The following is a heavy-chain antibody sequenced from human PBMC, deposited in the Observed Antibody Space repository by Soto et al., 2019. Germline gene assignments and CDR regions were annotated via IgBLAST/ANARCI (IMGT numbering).Heavy chain of an antibody. D-gene: IGHD6-19*01. CDR2: FDPEDGET. J-gene: IGHJ5*02. CDR3: ATGYSQWLVRRSWFDP. Sequence: ASVKVSCKVSGYTLTELSMHCARHAPGKGLEWMGGFDPEDGETIYAQKFQGRVTMTEDTSTDTAYMELSSLRSEDTAVYYCATGYSQWLVRRSWFDPWGQGTLVTVSS. V-gene: IGHV1-24*01. CDR1: GYTLTELS.